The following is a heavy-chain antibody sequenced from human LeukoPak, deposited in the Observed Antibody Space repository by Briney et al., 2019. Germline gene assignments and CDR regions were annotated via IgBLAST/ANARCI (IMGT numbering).Heavy chain of an antibody. J-gene: IGHJ5*02. Sequence: PSQSLSLTCSVSGGSISSYYWSWIRRPPGKGLEWIGYLYYSGSTNYNPYLKSRVTISLATSKSQFSLKLTSVTAADTVVYYCARAPIPYDRSRTDYRFDPWGQGTLVTVAS. V-gene: IGHV4-59*01. D-gene: IGHD3-16*01. CDR1: GGSISSYY. CDR3: ARAPIPYDRSRTDYRFDP. CDR2: LYYSGST.